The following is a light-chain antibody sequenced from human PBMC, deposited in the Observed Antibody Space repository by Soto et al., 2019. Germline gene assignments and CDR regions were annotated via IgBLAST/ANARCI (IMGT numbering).Light chain of an antibody. Sequence: EIVLTQSPATLSLSPGDVATLSCRASQSVRSNLAWYQHKRGQAPRLLIYDASNRATGIPARFRGSGSGTDFTLTISGLEPEDFAVYYCQQRRGTFGQGTKLEI. CDR3: QQRRGT. V-gene: IGKV3-11*01. CDR2: DAS. CDR1: QSVRSN. J-gene: IGKJ2*02.